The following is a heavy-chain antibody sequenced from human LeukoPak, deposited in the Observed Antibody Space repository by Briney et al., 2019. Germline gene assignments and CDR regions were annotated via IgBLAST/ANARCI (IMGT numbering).Heavy chain of an antibody. Sequence: SETLSLTCTVSGGSLSSYCWSWIRQPPGKGLEWIGYIYYSGNTNYNPSLKSRVTISVDTSKNQFSLKLNSVTAADTAVYYCARGGPAARNWYFDLWGRGTLVTVSS. CDR1: GGSLSSYC. CDR3: ARGGPAARNWYFDL. J-gene: IGHJ2*01. CDR2: IYYSGNT. D-gene: IGHD2-2*01. V-gene: IGHV4-59*01.